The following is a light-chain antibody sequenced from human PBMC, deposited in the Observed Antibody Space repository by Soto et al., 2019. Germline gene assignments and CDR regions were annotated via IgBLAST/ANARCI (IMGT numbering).Light chain of an antibody. Sequence: EIVLPQSPGTLSLSPGERATLSCRASQTVSNSYLAWYQQKPGQAPRLLIYGASSRATDIPDRFSGSGSGTDFTLTISRLEPGDFAVYYCQQYGSSPFTFGPGTKVDIK. CDR2: GAS. CDR3: QQYGSSPFT. CDR1: QTVSNSY. J-gene: IGKJ3*01. V-gene: IGKV3-20*01.